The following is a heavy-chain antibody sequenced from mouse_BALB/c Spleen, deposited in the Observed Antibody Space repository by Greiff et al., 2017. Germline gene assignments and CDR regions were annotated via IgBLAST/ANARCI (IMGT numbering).Heavy chain of an antibody. CDR1: GFTFSSYA. D-gene: IGHD1-1*01. CDR3: ARGYGSSYYYAMDY. Sequence: DVKLVESGGGLVKPGGSLTLSCAASGFTFSSYAMPWVRQTPEKRLEWVAFISSGGSTYYPDSVKGRFTINRDNDRNILYLQMSSLRTEDTAMYYCARGYGSSYYYAMDYWGQGTSVTVSS. V-gene: IGHV5-6-5*01. CDR2: ISSGGST. J-gene: IGHJ4*01.